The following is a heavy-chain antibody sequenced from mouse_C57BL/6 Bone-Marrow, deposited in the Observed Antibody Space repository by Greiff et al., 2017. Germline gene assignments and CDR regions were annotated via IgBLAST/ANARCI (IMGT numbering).Heavy chain of an antibody. CDR1: GFSLTSYG. Sequence: VKLMESGPGLVQPSQSLSITCTVSGFSLTSYGVHWVRQSPGKGLEWLGVIWSGGSTVYNAAFISRLSISKDNSKSQVFFKMNSLQADDTAIYYCARTRNGSIDYWGQGTTLTVSS. CDR2: IWSGGST. J-gene: IGHJ2*01. V-gene: IGHV2-2*01. CDR3: ARTRNGSIDY.